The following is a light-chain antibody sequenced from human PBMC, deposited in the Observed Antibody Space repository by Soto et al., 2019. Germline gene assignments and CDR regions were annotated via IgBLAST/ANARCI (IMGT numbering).Light chain of an antibody. CDR2: AAS. J-gene: IGKJ1*01. CDR3: QQYETFSGT. CDR1: QGIRND. Sequence: QMAQSTTSLSASVGERITITCRASQGIRNDLDWYQQKPGKAPKRLIYAASSLQSGVPSRFSGSGSGTKFTLTIASLQPDDFVTYYCQQYETFSGTVAPGTKVDIK. V-gene: IGKV1-17*01.